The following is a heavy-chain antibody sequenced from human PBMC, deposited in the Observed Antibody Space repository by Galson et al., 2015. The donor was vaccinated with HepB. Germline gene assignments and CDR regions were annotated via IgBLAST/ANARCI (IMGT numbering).Heavy chain of an antibody. CDR2: ISGSGGIT. Sequence: SLRLSCAASGFTFSSLAMSWVRQTPGKGLQWVSGISGSGGITYYAESVEGRFTISRDNSKNTLYLQMDSLRAEDTAIYYCAKHHILWFGEAHDDYFDSWGQGTLVTVSS. J-gene: IGHJ4*02. CDR3: AKHHILWFGEAHDDYFDS. V-gene: IGHV3-23*01. CDR1: GFTFSSLA. D-gene: IGHD3-10*01.